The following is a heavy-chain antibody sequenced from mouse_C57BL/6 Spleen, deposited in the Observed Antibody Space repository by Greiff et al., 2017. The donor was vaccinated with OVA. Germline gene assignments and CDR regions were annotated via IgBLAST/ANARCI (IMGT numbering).Heavy chain of an antibody. J-gene: IGHJ2*01. CDR2: IDPSDSYT. D-gene: IGHD2-5*01. CDR1: GYTFTSYW. V-gene: IGHV1-50*01. Sequence: VQLQQPGAELVKPGASVKLSCKASGYTFTSYWMQWVKQRPGQGLEWIGEIDPSDSYTNYNQKFKGKATLTVDTSSSTAYMQLSSLTSEDSAVYYCARSSYSNYFDYWGQGTTLTVSS. CDR3: ARSSYSNYFDY.